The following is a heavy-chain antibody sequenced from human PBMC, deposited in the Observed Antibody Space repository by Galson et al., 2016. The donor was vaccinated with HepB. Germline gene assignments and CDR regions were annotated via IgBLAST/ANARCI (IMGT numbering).Heavy chain of an antibody. D-gene: IGHD6-13*01. CDR1: GFTFSSYG. Sequence: SLRLSCAASGFTFSSYGMHWVRQAPGKGLEWVANIKQDGSEKYYVDSVKGRFTISRDNAKNSLFLQMNSLRAEDTAVYYCARDSRRKPYSSSQGGLLDYWGQGTLVTVSS. V-gene: IGHV3-7*01. J-gene: IGHJ4*02. CDR2: IKQDGSEK. CDR3: ARDSRRKPYSSSQGGLLDY.